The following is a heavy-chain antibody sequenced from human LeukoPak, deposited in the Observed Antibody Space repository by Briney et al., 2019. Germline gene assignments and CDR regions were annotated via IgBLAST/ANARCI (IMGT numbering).Heavy chain of an antibody. CDR2: IYTSGST. J-gene: IGHJ4*02. CDR3: ARERYCGGDCHTFDY. CDR1: GGSISSYY. Sequence: SSETLSLTCTVSGGSISSYYWSWIRQPAGKGLEWIGRIYTSGSTNYNPSLKSRVTMSVDTSKNQFSLKLSSVTAADTAVYYCARERYCGGDCHTFDYWGQGTLVTVSS. V-gene: IGHV4-4*07. D-gene: IGHD2-21*02.